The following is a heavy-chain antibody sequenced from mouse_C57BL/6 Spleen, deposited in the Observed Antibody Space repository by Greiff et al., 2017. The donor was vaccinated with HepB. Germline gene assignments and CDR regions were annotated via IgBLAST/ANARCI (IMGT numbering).Heavy chain of an antibody. J-gene: IGHJ2*01. V-gene: IGHV3-6*01. Sequence: EVKLVESGPGLVKPSQSLSLTCSVTGYSITSGYYWNWIRQFPGNKLEWMGYISYDGSNNYNPSLKNRISITRDTSKNQFFLKLNSVTTEDTATYYCARWGDYDAYYFDYWGQGTTLTVSS. CDR3: ARWGDYDAYYFDY. CDR2: ISYDGSN. D-gene: IGHD2-4*01. CDR1: GYSITSGYY.